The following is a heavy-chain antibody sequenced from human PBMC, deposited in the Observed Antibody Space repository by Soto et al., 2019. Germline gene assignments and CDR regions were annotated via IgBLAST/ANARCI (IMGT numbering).Heavy chain of an antibody. CDR1: GGSISSGDYY. J-gene: IGHJ4*02. CDR2: IYYSGST. D-gene: IGHD2-21*02. Sequence: SETLSLTCTVSGGSISSGDYYWNWIRQRPGKGLEWIGYIYYSGSTYYNPSLKSRVTISGDTSKNQFSLKLSSVTAADTAVYYCARGKPVADGGGDCHYYFDYWGQGTLVTVSS. V-gene: IGHV4-30-4*01. CDR3: ARGKPVADGGGDCHYYFDY.